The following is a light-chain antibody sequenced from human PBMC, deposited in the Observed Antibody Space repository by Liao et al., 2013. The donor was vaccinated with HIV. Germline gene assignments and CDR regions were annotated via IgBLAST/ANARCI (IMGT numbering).Light chain of an antibody. CDR3: QAWDGSTARV. J-gene: IGLJ3*02. CDR1: NLGTKF. V-gene: IGLV3-1*01. Sequence: SYELTQPPSVSVFPGQTASITCSGDNLGTKFVCWYQQRPGHSPALVIYQDAKRPSGIPERFSGSNSGNTATLTISGTQAIDEADYYCQAWDGSTARVFGGGTKLTVL. CDR2: QDA.